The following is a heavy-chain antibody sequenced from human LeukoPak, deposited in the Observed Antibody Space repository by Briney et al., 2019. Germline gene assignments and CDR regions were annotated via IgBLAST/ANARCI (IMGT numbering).Heavy chain of an antibody. CDR1: GGSFSGYY. V-gene: IGHV4-34*01. J-gene: IGHJ4*02. D-gene: IGHD6-19*01. Sequence: PSETLSLTCAVYGGSFSGYYWSWIRQPPGKGLEWIGEINHSGSTNYNPSLKSRVTISVDTSKNQFSLKLSSVTAAGTAVYYCARAQGLSSGWCAIEVIVSPAYYFDYWGQGTLVTVSS. CDR3: ARAQGLSSGWCAIEVIVSPAYYFDY. CDR2: INHSGST.